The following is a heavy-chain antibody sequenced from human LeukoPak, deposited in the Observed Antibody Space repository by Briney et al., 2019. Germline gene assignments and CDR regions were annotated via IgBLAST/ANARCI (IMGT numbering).Heavy chain of an antibody. CDR2: INQDGSEK. CDR1: GFTFSRSW. D-gene: IGHD2-2*01. V-gene: IGHV3-7*01. CDR3: AKVGSSIDFDY. Sequence: PGESLRLSCAASGFTFSRSWVTWVRQAPGKGREWVASINQDGSEKYYVDSVKGRFTISRDNAKNSLSLQMNSLGAEDTAVYYCAKVGSSIDFDYWGQGTLVTVSS. J-gene: IGHJ4*02.